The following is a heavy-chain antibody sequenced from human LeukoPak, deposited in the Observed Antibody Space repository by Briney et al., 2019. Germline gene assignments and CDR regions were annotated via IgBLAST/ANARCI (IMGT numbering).Heavy chain of an antibody. CDR2: ISAYHGNT. J-gene: IGHJ4*02. D-gene: IGHD4-17*01. CDR1: GYTFTSYG. V-gene: IGHV1-18*01. Sequence: ASVKVSCTASGYTFTSYGIRWVRQAPGQGLEWMGWISAYHGNTNYEQKLQGRVTMTTDTSTSTAYMELRSRRSDYAAVYYCSRDVPPHPTVDCWGQGTLVTVSS. CDR3: SRDVPPHPTVDC.